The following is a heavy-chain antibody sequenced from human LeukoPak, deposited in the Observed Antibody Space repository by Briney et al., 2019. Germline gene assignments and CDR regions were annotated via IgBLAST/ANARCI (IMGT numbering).Heavy chain of an antibody. CDR2: IYYSGST. J-gene: IGHJ3*02. CDR1: GGSISSGGYY. D-gene: IGHD2-15*01. Sequence: SETLSLTCTVSGGSISSGGYYWSWIRQHPGKGLEWIGYIYYSGSTYYNPSLKSRVTISVDTSKNQFSLKLSSVTAADTAVYYCARDTDCSGGSCPDAFDIWGQGTMVTVSS. V-gene: IGHV4-31*03. CDR3: ARDTDCSGGSCPDAFDI.